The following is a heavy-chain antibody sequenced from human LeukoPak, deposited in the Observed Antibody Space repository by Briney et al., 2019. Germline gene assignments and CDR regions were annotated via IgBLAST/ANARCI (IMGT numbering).Heavy chain of an antibody. D-gene: IGHD6-19*01. CDR1: GGTFSSYA. J-gene: IGHJ2*01. Sequence: ASVKVSCKASGGTFSSYAISWVRQAPGQGLEWMGGIIPIFGTANYAQKFQGRVTITADESTSTAYMELSSLRSEDTAVYYCARPTPEQWLPDVGRYFDLWGRGTLVTVSS. V-gene: IGHV1-69*13. CDR3: ARPTPEQWLPDVGRYFDL. CDR2: IIPIFGTA.